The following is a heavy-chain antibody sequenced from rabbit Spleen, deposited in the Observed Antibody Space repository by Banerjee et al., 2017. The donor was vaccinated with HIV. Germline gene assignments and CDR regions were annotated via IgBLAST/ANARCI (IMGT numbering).Heavy chain of an antibody. D-gene: IGHD4-2*01. CDR3: AKSNSRNAGSEL. J-gene: IGHJ4*01. CDR1: GVSFSRDYV. CDR2: MNTYTGKA. V-gene: IGHV1S45*01. Sequence: QEQLVESGGGLVKPGASLTLTCTASGVSFSRDYVMCWVRQAPGKGLEWIGCMNTYTGKAVYATWTKGRFTISKTSSTTVTLQMTSLTAADTATYFCAKSNSRNAGSELWGPGTLVTVS.